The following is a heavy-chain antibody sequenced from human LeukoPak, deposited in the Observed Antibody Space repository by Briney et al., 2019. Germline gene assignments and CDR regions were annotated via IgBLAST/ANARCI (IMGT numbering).Heavy chain of an antibody. J-gene: IGHJ2*01. Sequence: SETLSLTCTVSGGSFSSHYWSWIRQPPGKGLEWNGYINHSGRTNYNTSLKSRVTISVDTSKNQFSLKLSSVTAADTAVYYCARASITMIVVVIDKNWYFDLWGRGTLVTVSS. V-gene: IGHV4-59*11. CDR2: INHSGRT. D-gene: IGHD3-22*01. CDR1: GGSFSSHY. CDR3: ARASITMIVVVIDKNWYFDL.